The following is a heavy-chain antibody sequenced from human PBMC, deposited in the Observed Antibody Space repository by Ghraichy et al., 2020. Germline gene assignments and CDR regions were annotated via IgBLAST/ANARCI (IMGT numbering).Heavy chain of an antibody. V-gene: IGHV3-7*01. J-gene: IGHJ5*01. Sequence: GGSLRLSCVASGFTFSRYWMRWVRQAPGKGLEWVASIKEDGSQKNYVDSVKGRFTISRDNAQNSLYLQMNSLRAEDTAVYYCAKAGAGWFDSWGQGILVTVSS. CDR1: GFTFSRYW. CDR2: IKEDGSQK. CDR3: AKAGAGWFDS. D-gene: IGHD6-19*01.